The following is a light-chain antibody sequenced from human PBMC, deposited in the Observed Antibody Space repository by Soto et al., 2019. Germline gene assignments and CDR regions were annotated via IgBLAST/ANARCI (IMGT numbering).Light chain of an antibody. CDR3: ASYTTSTTQV. J-gene: IGLJ3*02. Sequence: QAVVAQPASVSASPGQSITISCTGTSSDVGKFDYVSWYQHHPGKAPKLVISAVTRRSSGISDRFSGSKSGNTASLTISGLQAEDEADYYCASYTTSTTQVFGGGTKVTVL. CDR1: SSDVGKFDY. V-gene: IGLV2-14*01. CDR2: AVT.